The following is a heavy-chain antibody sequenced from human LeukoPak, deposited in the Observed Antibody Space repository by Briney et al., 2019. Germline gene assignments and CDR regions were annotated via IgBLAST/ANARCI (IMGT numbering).Heavy chain of an antibody. CDR3: ARDHPSVAEDHDAFDI. CDR1: GGSIRSGGYY. CDR2: IYYSGST. Sequence: PSETLSLTCTVSGGSIRSGGYYWSWIRQHPGKGLEWIGNIYYSGSTSYNPSLKSRVTISVDTSKNQFSLKLSSVTAADTAVYYCARDHPSVAEDHDAFDIWGQGTMVTVSS. J-gene: IGHJ3*02. V-gene: IGHV4-31*03. D-gene: IGHD6-19*01.